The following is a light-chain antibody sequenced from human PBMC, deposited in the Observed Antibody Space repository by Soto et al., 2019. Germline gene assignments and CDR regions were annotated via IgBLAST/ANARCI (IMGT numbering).Light chain of an antibody. Sequence: EIVLTQSPGTLSLSPGERATLSCRASQSISSNYLAWYLQKPGQAPRLLIYGASSRAIGIPDRFSGSGSGTDFTLTISRLEPEDFAVYYCQQYGSSPRTFGQGTKVEIK. J-gene: IGKJ1*01. CDR3: QQYGSSPRT. CDR1: QSISSNY. CDR2: GAS. V-gene: IGKV3-20*01.